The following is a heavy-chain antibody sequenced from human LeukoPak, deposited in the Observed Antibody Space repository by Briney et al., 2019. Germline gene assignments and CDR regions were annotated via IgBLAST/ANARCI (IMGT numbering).Heavy chain of an antibody. CDR1: GGSFSGYY. J-gene: IGHJ4*02. Sequence: PSETLSLTCAVYGGSFSGYYWSWMRQPPGKGLEWIGEITHSGSTNYNPSLKSRVTISTDTSRNQFSLKLSSVTAADTAVYYCARGPPQTHYDGNGYYYFDYWGQGTLVTVSS. D-gene: IGHD3-22*01. CDR3: ARGPPQTHYDGNGYYYFDY. V-gene: IGHV4-34*01. CDR2: ITHSGST.